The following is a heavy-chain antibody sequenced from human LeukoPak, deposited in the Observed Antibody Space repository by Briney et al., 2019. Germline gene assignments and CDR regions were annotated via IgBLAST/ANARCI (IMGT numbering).Heavy chain of an antibody. J-gene: IGHJ5*02. D-gene: IGHD4-17*01. Sequence: PSETLSLTCTVSGGSISSYYWSWIRQPPGKGLEWIGYIYYSGSTNYNPSLKSRVTISVDTSKNQFSLKLSSVTAADTAVYYCARAPLRLQFDPWGQGTLVTVSS. CDR2: IYYSGST. CDR3: ARAPLRLQFDP. V-gene: IGHV4-59*12. CDR1: GGSISSYY.